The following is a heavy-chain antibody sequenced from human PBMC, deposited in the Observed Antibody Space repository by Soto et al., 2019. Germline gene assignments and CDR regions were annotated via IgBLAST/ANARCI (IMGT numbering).Heavy chain of an antibody. CDR3: ARTPTP. CDR1: GGSISNYY. J-gene: IGHJ5*02. CDR2: IYSSGST. Sequence: PSETLSLTCTVSGGSISNYYWNWIRQSPGKGLEWIGYIYSSGSTHYNPSLQNRVTISIDTSKNQFSLKLSSVTAADTAVYYCARTPTPWGQGTLVTVSS. D-gene: IGHD1-26*01. V-gene: IGHV4-59*12.